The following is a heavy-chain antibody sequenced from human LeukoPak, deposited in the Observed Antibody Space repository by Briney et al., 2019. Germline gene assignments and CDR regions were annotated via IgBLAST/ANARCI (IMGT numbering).Heavy chain of an antibody. CDR2: INHSGST. V-gene: IGHV4-39*07. CDR1: GGSISSSSHY. D-gene: IGHD3-22*01. CDR3: ARLYYYDSSGPGGDAFDI. Sequence: SETLSLTCIVSGGSISSSSHYWGWIRQPPGKGLEWIGEINHSGSTNYNPSLKSRVTISVDTSKNQFSLKLSSVTAADTAVYYCARLYYYDSSGPGGDAFDIWGQGTMVTVSS. J-gene: IGHJ3*02.